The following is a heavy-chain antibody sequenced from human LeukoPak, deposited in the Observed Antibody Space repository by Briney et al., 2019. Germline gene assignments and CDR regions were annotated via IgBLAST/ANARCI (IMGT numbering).Heavy chain of an antibody. CDR3: ARATSPYSSGWHPFDI. Sequence: PSETLSLTCTVSGGSISSGSYYWSWSRQPAGKGLEWIGRIYTSGSTTYNPSLKSRVTISVDTSKNQFSLKLSSVTAADTAVYYCARATSPYSSGWHPFDIWGQGTMVTVSS. V-gene: IGHV4-61*02. CDR1: GGSISSGSYY. J-gene: IGHJ3*02. CDR2: IYTSGST. D-gene: IGHD6-19*01.